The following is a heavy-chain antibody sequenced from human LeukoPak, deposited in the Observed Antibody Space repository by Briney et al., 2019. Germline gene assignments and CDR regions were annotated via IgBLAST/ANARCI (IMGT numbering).Heavy chain of an antibody. V-gene: IGHV3-11*01. J-gene: IGHJ5*02. CDR1: GFNFSDNY. CDR3: ARGKRRFDA. Sequence: PGGSPRLSCAASGFNFSDNYMSWIRQTPGKGLEWVSYISNRGYSTYYADSVKGRFTISRDNAQNSLFLQMNSLRDEDTAVYYCARGKRRFDAWGQGTVVTVSS. CDR2: ISNRGYST.